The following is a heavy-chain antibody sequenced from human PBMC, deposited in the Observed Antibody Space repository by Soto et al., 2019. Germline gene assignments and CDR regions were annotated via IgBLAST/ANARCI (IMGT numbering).Heavy chain of an antibody. J-gene: IGHJ5*02. CDR3: ARDMYSSDYFVKWFEP. CDR1: GFSFSSYA. CDR2: ISHDGINK. D-gene: IGHD6-19*01. Sequence: QVRLVESGGGVVQPGRSLRLSCTASGFSFSSYAMYWFRQPPGKGLERVAVISHDGINKHYADTVKGRVTVSRDNSHHSLDLQLNSLRGEDTAMYYCARDMYSSDYFVKWFEPWGQGTLVTVSS. V-gene: IGHV3-30*04.